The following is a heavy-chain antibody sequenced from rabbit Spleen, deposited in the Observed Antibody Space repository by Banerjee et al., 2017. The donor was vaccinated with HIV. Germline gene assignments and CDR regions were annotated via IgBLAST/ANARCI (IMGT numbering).Heavy chain of an antibody. CDR1: GVSFSTNQY. V-gene: IGHV1S40*01. CDR3: ARDTGSSFSSYGMDL. Sequence: QSLEESGGDLVKPGASLTLTCTASGVSFSTNQYMCWVRQAPGKGLEWIACIDTGSSGFTYFASWAKGRFTISKTSSTTVTLQMTSLTVADTATYFCARDTGSSFSSYGMDLWGPGTLVTVS. CDR2: IDTGSSGFT. D-gene: IGHD8-1*01. J-gene: IGHJ6*01.